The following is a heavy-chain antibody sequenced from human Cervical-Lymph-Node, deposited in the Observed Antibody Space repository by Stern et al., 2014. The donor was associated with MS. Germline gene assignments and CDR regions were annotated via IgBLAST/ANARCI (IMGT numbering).Heavy chain of an antibody. CDR3: ATDRGPTVVTGKNYYYGMDV. CDR2: IIPILSIA. J-gene: IGHJ6*02. Sequence: QVQLVQSGAEVKKPGSSVKVSCKASGGTFSNYTISWVRQAPGQGLEWMGRIIPILSIANYAQKFQGRVTITADKSTSTAYMELSSLRSEDTAMYYCATDRGPTVVTGKNYYYGMDVWGQGTTVTVSS. V-gene: IGHV1-69*09. CDR1: GGTFSNYT. D-gene: IGHD4-23*01.